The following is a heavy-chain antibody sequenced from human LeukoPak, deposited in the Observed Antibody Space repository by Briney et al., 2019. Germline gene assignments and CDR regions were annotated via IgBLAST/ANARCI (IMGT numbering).Heavy chain of an antibody. V-gene: IGHV4-34*01. CDR2: INHSGST. D-gene: IGHD1-26*01. CDR3: AKVGARTGWFDP. CDR1: GGSFSGYY. J-gene: IGHJ5*02. Sequence: SETLSLTCAVYGGSFSGYYWSWIRQPPGKGLEWIGEINHSGSTNYNPSLKSRVTISVDTSKNQFSLKLSSVTAADTAVYYCAKVGARTGWFDPWGQGTLVTVSS.